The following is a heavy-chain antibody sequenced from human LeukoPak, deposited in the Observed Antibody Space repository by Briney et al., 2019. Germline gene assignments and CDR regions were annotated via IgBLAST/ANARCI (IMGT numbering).Heavy chain of an antibody. CDR3: TRGAGWLIDY. J-gene: IGHJ4*02. CDR1: DDSISDYY. V-gene: IGHV4-59*01. D-gene: IGHD3-16*01. Sequence: SEALSLTCTVSDDSISDYYRGWIRQPPGKGLEWIGYFHNGGTSTYNPSLKSRVTISADTSKNQFSLKLNSLTTADTAVYYCTRGAGWLIDYWGQGILVTVSS. CDR2: FHNGGTS.